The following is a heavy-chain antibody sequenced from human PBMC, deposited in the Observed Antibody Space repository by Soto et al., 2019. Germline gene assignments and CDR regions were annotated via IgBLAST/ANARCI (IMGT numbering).Heavy chain of an antibody. D-gene: IGHD2-15*01. CDR3: ARDIVVARGAYYFDY. Sequence: QVQLQESGPGLVKPSQTLSLTCTVSGGSISSGDYYWSWIRQPPGKGLEWIGYIYYSGSTYYKPSLKSRVTISVDTSKNQFSLKLSSVTAADTAVYYCARDIVVARGAYYFDYWGQGTLVTVSS. J-gene: IGHJ4*02. V-gene: IGHV4-30-4*01. CDR2: IYYSGST. CDR1: GGSISSGDYY.